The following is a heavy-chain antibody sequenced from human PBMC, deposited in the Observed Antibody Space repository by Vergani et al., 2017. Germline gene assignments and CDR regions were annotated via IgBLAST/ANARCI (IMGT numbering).Heavy chain of an antibody. V-gene: IGHV1-69*01. CDR2: IIPIFGTA. Sequence: VQLVQSGAEVKKPGSSVKVSCKASGGTFSSYAISWVRQAPGQGLEWMGGIIPIFGTANYAQKFQGRVTITADESTSTAYMELSSLRSEDTAVYYCAGGQDVVVVTAAFNRFDPWGQGTLVTVSS. D-gene: IGHD2-2*01. CDR1: GGTFSSYA. CDR3: AGGQDVVVVTAAFNRFDP. J-gene: IGHJ5*02.